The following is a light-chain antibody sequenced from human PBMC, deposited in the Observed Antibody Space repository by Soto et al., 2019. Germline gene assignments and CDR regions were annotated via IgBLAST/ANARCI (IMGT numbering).Light chain of an antibody. J-gene: IGKJ1*01. CDR3: QQYGSSGT. Sequence: EVVLTQSPGTLSLSPGARATLSCRASQFVSSTYLAWYQQRPGQAPRLLIYGASSRATGIPDRFSGGGSETDFTLTISRLESEDSAVYYCQQYGSSGTFGQGTKVEIK. V-gene: IGKV3-20*01. CDR2: GAS. CDR1: QFVSSTY.